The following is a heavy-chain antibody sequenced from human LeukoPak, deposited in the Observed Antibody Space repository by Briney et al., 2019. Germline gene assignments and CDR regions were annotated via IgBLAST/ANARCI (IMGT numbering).Heavy chain of an antibody. CDR3: ARVGAETYYYDSSGYRPFDY. Sequence: GASVKVSCKASGYTFTGYYMHWVRQAPGQGLEWMGRINPNSGGTNYAQKFQGRVTMTRDTSISTAYMELSRLRSDDTAVYYCARVGAETYYYDSSGYRPFDYWGQGTLATVSS. V-gene: IGHV1-2*06. CDR2: INPNSGGT. D-gene: IGHD3-22*01. J-gene: IGHJ4*02. CDR1: GYTFTGYY.